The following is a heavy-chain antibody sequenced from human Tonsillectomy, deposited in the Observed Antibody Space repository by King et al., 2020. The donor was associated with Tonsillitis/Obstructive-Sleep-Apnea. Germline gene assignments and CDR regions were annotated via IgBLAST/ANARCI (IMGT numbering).Heavy chain of an antibody. V-gene: IGHV5-10-1*03. J-gene: IGHJ6*02. CDR1: GYSFTNYW. CDR2: IDPSDSYT. CDR3: ANSYEGGFSDYYDMDV. Sequence: VQLVESGAEVKKPGESLRISCKVSGYSFTNYWINWVRQMPGKGLEWVGRIDPSDSYTNYSPSFQGHVTISADKSINTAYLKWTSLKASDTARYYCANSYEGGFSDYYDMDVWGQGTTVTVSS. D-gene: IGHD3-16*01.